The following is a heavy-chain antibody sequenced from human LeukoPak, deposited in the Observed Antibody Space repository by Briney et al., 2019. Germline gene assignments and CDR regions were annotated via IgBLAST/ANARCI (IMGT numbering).Heavy chain of an antibody. CDR2: IYYSGST. CDR1: GGSISSYY. J-gene: IGHJ3*02. V-gene: IGHV4-59*12. Sequence: SETLSLTCTVSGGSISSYYWSWIRQPPGKGLEWIGYIYYSGSTNYNPSLKSRVTISVDTSKNQFSLKLTSVTAADTAVYYCARGIAAASERALDIWGQGTTVTVSS. CDR3: ARGIAAASERALDI. D-gene: IGHD6-13*01.